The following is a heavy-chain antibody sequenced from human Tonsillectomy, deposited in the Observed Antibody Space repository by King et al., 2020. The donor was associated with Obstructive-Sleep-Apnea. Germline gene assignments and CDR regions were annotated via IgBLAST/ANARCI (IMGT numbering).Heavy chain of an antibody. D-gene: IGHD1-26*01. CDR2: IDPNSGGT. CDR3: ARDSRGSDWGGGLDV. J-gene: IGHJ6*02. V-gene: IGHV1-2*02. CDR1: GYTFTGYY. Sequence: VQLVESGAEVKKPGASVKVSCKASGYTFTGYYMHWVRQAPGQGLEWMGWIDPNSGGTNYAQKFQGRVTMTRDTAISTAYMELSRLRSDETAVYYWARDSRGSDWGGGLDVWGQGTTVTASS.